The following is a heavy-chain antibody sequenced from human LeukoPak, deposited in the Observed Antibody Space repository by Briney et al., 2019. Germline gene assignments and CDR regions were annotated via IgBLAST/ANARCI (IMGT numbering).Heavy chain of an antibody. CDR3: ARGQGYGSGSYYNRLWSDAFGI. V-gene: IGHV3-7*01. D-gene: IGHD3-10*01. Sequence: GGSLRLSCAVSGFTFSNYWMSWVRQAPGKGLEWVANIKEDGSEKYYVDSVKGRFTISRDNHKNSLHLQMHSLRHEDTAVSYCARGQGYGSGSYYNRLWSDAFGIWGQGTMVTVSS. J-gene: IGHJ3*02. CDR2: IKEDGSEK. CDR1: GFTFSNYW.